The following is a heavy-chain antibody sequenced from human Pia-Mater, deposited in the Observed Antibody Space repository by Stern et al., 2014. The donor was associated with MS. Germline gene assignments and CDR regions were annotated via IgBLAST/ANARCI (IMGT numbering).Heavy chain of an antibody. CDR1: GFTFSTYS. D-gene: IGHD2-2*01. V-gene: IGHV3-21*01. CDR2: ISTTSDYI. Sequence: EVQLVESGGGLVEPGGSLRLSCATSGFTFSTYSMSWVRQAPGKRIEWVSTISTTSDYIFYSDSVKGRFTISAEHANNSLYLHMNNLRAQDTAVYYCARGRSHSSTSGRYDHWGQGNLVAVPS. J-gene: IGHJ4*02. CDR3: ARGRSHSSTSGRYDH.